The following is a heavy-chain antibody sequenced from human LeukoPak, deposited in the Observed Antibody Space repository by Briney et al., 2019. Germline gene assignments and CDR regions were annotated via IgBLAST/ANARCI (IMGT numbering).Heavy chain of an antibody. CDR1: GYTLTELS. J-gene: IGHJ3*02. CDR3: ATKWMNFDWLLSVAFDI. Sequence: ASVKVSCKVSGYTLTELSMHWVRQAPGKGLEWMGGFDPEDGETIYAQKLQGRVTMTEDTSTDTAYMELSSLRSEDTAVYYCATKWMNFDWLLSVAFDIWGQGTVVTVSS. CDR2: FDPEDGET. D-gene: IGHD3-9*01. V-gene: IGHV1-24*01.